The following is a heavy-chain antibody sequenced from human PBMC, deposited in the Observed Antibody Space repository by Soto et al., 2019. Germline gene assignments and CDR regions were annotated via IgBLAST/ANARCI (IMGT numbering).Heavy chain of an antibody. CDR1: GFTFSSYS. D-gene: IGHD6-6*01. J-gene: IGHJ6*03. CDR2: ISSSSSYI. CDR3: ARVRQLVGYFYYYMDV. Sequence: PGGSLRLSCAASGFTFSSYSMNWVRQAPGKGLEWVSSISSSSSYIYYADSVKGRFTISRDNAKNSLYLQMNSLRAEDTAVYYCARVRQLVGYFYYYMDVWSKGTTVTVSS. V-gene: IGHV3-21*01.